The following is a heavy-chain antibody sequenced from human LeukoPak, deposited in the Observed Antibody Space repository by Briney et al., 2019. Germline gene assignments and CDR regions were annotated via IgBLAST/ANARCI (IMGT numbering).Heavy chain of an antibody. CDR1: GGSISSSSYY. CDR2: IYNSGSA. Sequence: PSETLSLTCTVSGGSISSSSYYWGWVRQPPGKGLEWIGTIYNSGSAYYNPSLKSRVTISVDTSKNQFSLKLSSVTAADTAVYYCARDQNGGNTDAFDIWGQGTMVTVSS. J-gene: IGHJ3*02. V-gene: IGHV4-39*07. D-gene: IGHD4-23*01. CDR3: ARDQNGGNTDAFDI.